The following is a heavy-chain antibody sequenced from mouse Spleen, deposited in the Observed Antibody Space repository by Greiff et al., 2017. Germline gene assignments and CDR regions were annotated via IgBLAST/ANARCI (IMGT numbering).Heavy chain of an antibody. CDR3: ASNWDVPAMDY. CDR1: GYAFSSSW. J-gene: IGHJ4*01. Sequence: VQRVESGPELVKPGASVKISCKASGYAFSSSWMNWVKQRPGKGLEWIGRIYPGDGDTNYNGKFKGKATLTADKSSSTAYMQLSSLTSEDSAVYFCASNWDVPAMDYWGQGTSVTVSS. V-gene: IGHV1-82*01. D-gene: IGHD4-1*01. CDR2: IYPGDGDT.